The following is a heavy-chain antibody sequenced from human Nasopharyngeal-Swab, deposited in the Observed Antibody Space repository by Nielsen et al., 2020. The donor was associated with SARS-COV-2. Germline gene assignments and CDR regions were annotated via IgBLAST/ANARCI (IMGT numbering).Heavy chain of an antibody. J-gene: IGHJ4*02. CDR2: INHSGST. V-gene: IGHV4-34*01. Sequence: SDTLSLTCAVYGGSFSGYYWSWIRQPPGKGLEWIGEINHSGSTNYNPSLKSRVTISVDTSKNQFSLKLNSVTAADTAVYYCARGGGYSFGSTEGFDYWGQGTLVTVSS. D-gene: IGHD5-18*01. CDR1: GGSFSGYY. CDR3: ARGGGYSFGSTEGFDY.